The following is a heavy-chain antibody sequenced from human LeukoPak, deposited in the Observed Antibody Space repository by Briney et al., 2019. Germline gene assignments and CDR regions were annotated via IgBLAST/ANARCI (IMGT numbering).Heavy chain of an antibody. J-gene: IGHJ4*02. CDR3: ARGAGYNYPYYFDY. Sequence: PGGSLRLSCASSGFTFTFSRYAMSWVRQAPGKGLEWVSVIYGGGNIYYADSVKGRFTISRDNSKNTLYLQMNSLRAEDTAVYYCARGAGYNYPYYFDYWGQGTLVTVSS. D-gene: IGHD5-24*01. V-gene: IGHV3-53*01. CDR1: GFTFTFSRYA. CDR2: IYGGGNI.